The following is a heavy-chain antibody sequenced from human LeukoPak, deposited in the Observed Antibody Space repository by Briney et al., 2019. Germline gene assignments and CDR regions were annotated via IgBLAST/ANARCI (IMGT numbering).Heavy chain of an antibody. V-gene: IGHV3-74*01. CDR3: VRDVPHNWFDT. J-gene: IGHJ5*02. CDR1: GITSGNNW. Sequence: GGSLRLSCAASGITSGNNWMHWVRHGPGKGLVWISRINSDGGGAIYADSVKGRFTVSRDNAKNTLYLQMNSLRAEDTAVYYCVRDVPHNWFDTWGQGTLVTVSS. CDR2: INSDGGGA.